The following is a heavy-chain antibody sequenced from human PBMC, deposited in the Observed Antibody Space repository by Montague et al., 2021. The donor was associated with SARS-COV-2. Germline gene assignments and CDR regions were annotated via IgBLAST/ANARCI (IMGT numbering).Heavy chain of an antibody. CDR2: ISSDGINN. CDR3: AKDYHIYDTSGLFDP. Sequence: SLRLSCAASGFTFSNYATHWVRQAPGKGLEWVASISSDGINNKYADSVKGRFTISRDNSKNTLFLRMNSLRLEDTAVYYCAKDYHIYDTSGLFDPWGQGTLVTVSS. CDR1: GFTFSNYA. J-gene: IGHJ5*02. D-gene: IGHD3-22*01. V-gene: IGHV3-30*18.